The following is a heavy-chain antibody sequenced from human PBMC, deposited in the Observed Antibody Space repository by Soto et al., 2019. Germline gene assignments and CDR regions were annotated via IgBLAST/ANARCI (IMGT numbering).Heavy chain of an antibody. J-gene: IGHJ3*02. D-gene: IGHD3-16*01. CDR1: GFTFSSHG. CDR3: VRWGPSKSVDI. V-gene: IGHV3-33*01. CDR2: IWYDGSNK. Sequence: GRSLRLSCAASGFTFSSHGMHWVRQAPGKGLEWVAVIWYDGSNKYYADSVKGRFTISRDNSKNTVYLQMDSLRVEDTAVYYCVRWGPSKSVDIWGQGTMVTVSS.